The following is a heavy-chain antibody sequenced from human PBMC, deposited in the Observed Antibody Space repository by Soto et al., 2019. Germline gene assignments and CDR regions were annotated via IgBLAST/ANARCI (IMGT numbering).Heavy chain of an antibody. J-gene: IGHJ6*02. V-gene: IGHV1-2*04. D-gene: IGHD6-13*01. Sequence: ASVKVSCKASGYTFTGYYMHWVRQAPGQGLEWMGWINPNSGGTNYAQKFQGWVTMTRDTSISTAYMELSRLRSDDTAVYYCARDGPAAAGHYYYYGMDVWGQGTTVTVSS. CDR1: GYTFTGYY. CDR3: ARDGPAAAGHYYYYGMDV. CDR2: INPNSGGT.